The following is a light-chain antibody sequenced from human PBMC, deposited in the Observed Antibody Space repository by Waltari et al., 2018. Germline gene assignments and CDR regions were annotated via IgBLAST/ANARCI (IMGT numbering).Light chain of an antibody. CDR2: DVF. J-gene: IGLJ2*01. V-gene: IGLV2-14*03. Sequence: QSALTQPASVSASPGQSTTISCTGTSADVGGAHFVSWYQQHPGKPPNLLIYDVFKRPSGVYNRFSGSKSLNTASLSISGLQAEDEGVYYCSAYTSWSTVIFGGGTKLAVL. CDR1: SADVGGAHF. CDR3: SAYTSWSTVI.